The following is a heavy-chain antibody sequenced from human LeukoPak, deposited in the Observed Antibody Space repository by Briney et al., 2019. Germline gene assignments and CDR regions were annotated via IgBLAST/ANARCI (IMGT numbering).Heavy chain of an antibody. CDR3: ATTMPYGTYYYGMDV. CDR2: ISAYNGNT. D-gene: IGHD4-17*01. CDR1: GYTFTSYG. J-gene: IGHJ6*02. Sequence: ASVKVSCKASGYTFTSYGISWVRQAPGQGLEWMGWISAYNGNTNYAQKLQGRVTMTTDTSTSTAYMELRSLRSDDTAVYYCATTMPYGTYYYGMDVWGQGTTVTVSS. V-gene: IGHV1-18*01.